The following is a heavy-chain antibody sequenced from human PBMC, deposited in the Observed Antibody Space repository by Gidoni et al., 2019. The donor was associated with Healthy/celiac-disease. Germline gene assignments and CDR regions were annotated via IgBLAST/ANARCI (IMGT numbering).Heavy chain of an antibody. CDR3: VKVLHYALDGYFDY. V-gene: IGHV3-64D*06. Sequence: EVQLVESGGGLVQPGGSLRLSCSASGFTFSSYAMHWVRQAPGKGLEYVSAISSNGGSTYYADSVKGRFTISRDNSKNTLYLQMSSLRAEDTAVYYCVKVLHYALDGYFDYWGQGTLVTVSS. CDR2: ISSNGGST. D-gene: IGHD3-16*01. J-gene: IGHJ4*02. CDR1: GFTFSSYA.